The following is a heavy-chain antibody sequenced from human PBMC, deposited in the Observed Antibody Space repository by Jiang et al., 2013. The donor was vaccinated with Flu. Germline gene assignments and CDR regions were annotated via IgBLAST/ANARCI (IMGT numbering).Heavy chain of an antibody. D-gene: IGHD6-13*01. CDR1: GESFSGYY. V-gene: IGHV4-34*01. CDR2: INHSGST. CDR3: ARGSSWSTY. J-gene: IGHJ4*02. Sequence: SLTCAVYGESFSGYYWSWIRQPPGKGLEWIGEINHSGSTNYNPSLKSRVTISVDTSKNQFSLKLSSMTAADTAVYYCARGSSWSTYWGQGTLVTVSS.